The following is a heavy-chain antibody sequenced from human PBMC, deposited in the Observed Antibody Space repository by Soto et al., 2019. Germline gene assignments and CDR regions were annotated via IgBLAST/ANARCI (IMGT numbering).Heavy chain of an antibody. D-gene: IGHD3-10*01. Sequence: GGSLRLSCAASGFTFSSYAMSWVRQAPGQGLEWVSAISGSGGSTYYADSVKGRFTISRDNSKNTLYLQMNSLRAEDTAVYYCAKDPASITMVRGVISWFDPWGQGTLVTVSS. CDR3: AKDPASITMVRGVISWFDP. CDR1: GFTFSSYA. V-gene: IGHV3-23*01. CDR2: ISGSGGST. J-gene: IGHJ5*02.